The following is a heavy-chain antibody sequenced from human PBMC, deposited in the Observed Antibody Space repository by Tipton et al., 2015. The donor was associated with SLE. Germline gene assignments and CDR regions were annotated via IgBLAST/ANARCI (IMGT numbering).Heavy chain of an antibody. CDR2: IYDSGSGST. Sequence: TLSLTCTVSGGSISSGDYYWSWIRQPPGKGLEWIGYIYDSGSGSTYYNPSLKSRVTISVDTSKNQFSLKLTSVTAADTAVYFCARRFFDGSGSIWGQGTLVTVSS. CDR3: ARRFFDGSGSI. CDR1: GGSISSGDYY. D-gene: IGHD3-22*01. J-gene: IGHJ4*02. V-gene: IGHV4-30-4*01.